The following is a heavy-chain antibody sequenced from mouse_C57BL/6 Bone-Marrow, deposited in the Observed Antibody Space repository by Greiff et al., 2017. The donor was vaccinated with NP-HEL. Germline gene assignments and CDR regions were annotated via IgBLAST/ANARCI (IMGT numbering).Heavy chain of an antibody. J-gene: IGHJ4*01. CDR1: GYAFSSYW. CDR2: IYPGDGDT. D-gene: IGHD1-1*01. V-gene: IGHV1-80*01. CDR3: ARGYYGSRDYAMDY. Sequence: QVQLKESGAELVKPGASVKISCKASGYAFSSYWMNWVKQRPGKGLEWIGQIYPGDGDTNYNGKFKGKATLTADKSSSTAYMQLSSLTSEDSAVYFCARGYYGSRDYAMDYWGQGTSVTVSS.